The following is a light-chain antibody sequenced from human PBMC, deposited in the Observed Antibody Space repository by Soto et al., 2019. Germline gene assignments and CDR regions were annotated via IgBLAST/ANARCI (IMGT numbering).Light chain of an antibody. CDR3: QQYDSPRGT. J-gene: IGKJ1*01. V-gene: IGKV3-20*01. CDR1: QSVSSSY. CDR2: GAS. Sequence: EIVLTQSPGTLSLSPGERATLSCRASQSVSSSYLAWYQQKPGQAPRLLIYGASSRATGIPDRFSGSGSGTDFTLTISRLEHEDFEVYYCQQYDSPRGTLGQGTKVDIK.